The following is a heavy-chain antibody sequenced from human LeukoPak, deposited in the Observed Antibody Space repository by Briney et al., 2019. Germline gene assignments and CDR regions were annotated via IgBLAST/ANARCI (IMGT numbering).Heavy chain of an antibody. CDR2: IHYRLPT. CDR3: ARHEEEDGYNAKTPDY. Sequence: SETLSLTCDVSGVSISGTNYYWGWIRQPPGMGLEWIGSIHYRLPTFYNPLLKSRVTLSVDTSKNQISLSLRSVTAADTAVYYCARHEEEDGYNAKTPDYWGQGTLVTVSS. V-gene: IGHV4-39*01. CDR1: GVSISGTNYY. D-gene: IGHD5-24*01. J-gene: IGHJ4*02.